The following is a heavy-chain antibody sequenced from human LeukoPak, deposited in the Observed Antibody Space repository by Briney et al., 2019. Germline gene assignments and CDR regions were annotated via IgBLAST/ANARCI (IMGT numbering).Heavy chain of an antibody. Sequence: PSETLSLTCTVSGGSISSYYWSWIRQPPGKGLEWIGYIYYSGSTNYNPSLKSRVTISVDTSKNQFSLKLSSVTAADTAVYYCASRTGGIVLMVYAEYYFDYWGQGTLVTVSS. V-gene: IGHV4-59*08. CDR1: GGSISSYY. CDR2: IYYSGST. CDR3: ASRTGGIVLMVYAEYYFDY. J-gene: IGHJ4*02. D-gene: IGHD2-8*01.